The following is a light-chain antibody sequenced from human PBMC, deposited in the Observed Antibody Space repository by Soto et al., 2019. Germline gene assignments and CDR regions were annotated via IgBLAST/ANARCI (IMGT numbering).Light chain of an antibody. CDR2: EGS. J-gene: IGLJ2*01. CDR3: CSYAGSSTDV. Sequence: QSALTQPASVSGSPGQSITISCTGTSSDVGSYNLVSWYQQHPGKAPKLMIYEGSRRPSGVSNRFSASKSGNTASLTISGLQAEDEADYYCCSYAGSSTDVFGGGTQLTVL. CDR1: SSDVGSYNL. V-gene: IGLV2-23*01.